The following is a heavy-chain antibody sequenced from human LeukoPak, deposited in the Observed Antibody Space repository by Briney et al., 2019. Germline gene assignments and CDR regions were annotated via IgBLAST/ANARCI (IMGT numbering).Heavy chain of an antibody. CDR3: AREALSSGGFDY. CDR1: GFTFSSYA. J-gene: IGHJ4*02. Sequence: PGRSLRLSCAASGFTFSSYAMHWVRQAPGKGLGWVAVISYDGSNKYYADSVKSRFTISRDNSKSTLYLQMNSLRAEDTAVYYCAREALSSGGFDYWGQGTLVTVSS. D-gene: IGHD3-22*01. CDR2: ISYDGSNK. V-gene: IGHV3-30*01.